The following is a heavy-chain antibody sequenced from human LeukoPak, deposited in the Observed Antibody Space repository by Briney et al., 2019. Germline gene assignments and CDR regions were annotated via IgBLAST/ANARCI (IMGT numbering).Heavy chain of an antibody. CDR1: GYSFTSHY. J-gene: IGHJ4*02. CDR2: INPSGSST. V-gene: IGHV1-46*01. CDR3: ARDRIAAAGTGFDY. D-gene: IGHD6-13*01. Sequence: GASVKVSCKASGYSFTSHYMHWVRQAPGQGLEWMGLINPSGSSTLYAQKFQGRVTMTRDMSTTTDYMELSSLRSEDTAVYYCARDRIAAAGTGFDYWGQGTLVTVSS.